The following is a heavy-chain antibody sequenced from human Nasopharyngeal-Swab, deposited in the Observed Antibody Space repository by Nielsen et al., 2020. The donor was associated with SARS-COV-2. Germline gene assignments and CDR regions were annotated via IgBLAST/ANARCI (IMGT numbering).Heavy chain of an antibody. CDR2: IIPIFGTA. CDR3: ARDISGYSYGGRYYSYYMDV. J-gene: IGHJ6*03. D-gene: IGHD5-18*01. Sequence: SVKVSCKASGGTFSSYAISWVRQAPGQGLEWMGGIIPIFGTANYAQKFQGRVTITADESTSTAYMELSSLRSEDTAVYYCARDISGYSYGGRYYSYYMDVWGKGTTVTVSS. V-gene: IGHV1-69*13. CDR1: GGTFSSYA.